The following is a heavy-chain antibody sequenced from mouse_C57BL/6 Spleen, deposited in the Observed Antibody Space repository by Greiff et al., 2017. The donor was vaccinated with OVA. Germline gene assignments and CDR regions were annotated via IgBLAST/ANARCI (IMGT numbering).Heavy chain of an antibody. Sequence: VQLQQSGPELVKPGASVKISCKASGYSFTDYNMNWVKQSNGQSLEWIGVINPNYGTTSYNQKFKGKATLTVDQSSSTAYMQLNSLTSEDSAVYYCARSTYYYGSSLNWYFDVWGTGTTVTVSS. CDR3: ARSTYYYGSSLNWYFDV. D-gene: IGHD1-1*01. CDR1: GYSFTDYN. J-gene: IGHJ1*03. CDR2: INPNYGTT. V-gene: IGHV1-39*01.